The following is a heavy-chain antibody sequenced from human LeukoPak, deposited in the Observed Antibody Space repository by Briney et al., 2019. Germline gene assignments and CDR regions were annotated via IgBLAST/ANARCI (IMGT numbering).Heavy chain of an antibody. Sequence: PSETLSLTCTVSGGPISSYYWSWIRQPAGKGLEWIGRIYTSGSTNYNPSLKSRVTISVDTSKNQFSLKLTSVTAAETAVYYCARSATVTTGYFDYWGQGALVTVSS. J-gene: IGHJ4*02. CDR2: IYTSGST. CDR1: GGPISSYY. D-gene: IGHD4-17*01. V-gene: IGHV4-4*07. CDR3: ARSATVTTGYFDY.